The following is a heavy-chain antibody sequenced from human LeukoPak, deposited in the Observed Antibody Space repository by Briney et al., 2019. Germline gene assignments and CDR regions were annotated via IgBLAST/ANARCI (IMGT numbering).Heavy chain of an antibody. CDR2: IIPILGIA. D-gene: IGHD3-16*01. CDR3: ARDLDASPTPYFDY. J-gene: IGHJ4*02. Sequence: SVKVSCKASGGTFSSYAISWVRQAPGQGLEWMGRIIPILGIANYAQKFQGRVTITADKSTSTAYMELSSLRSEDTAVYYCARDLDASPTPYFDYWGQGTLVTISS. CDR1: GGTFSSYA. V-gene: IGHV1-69*04.